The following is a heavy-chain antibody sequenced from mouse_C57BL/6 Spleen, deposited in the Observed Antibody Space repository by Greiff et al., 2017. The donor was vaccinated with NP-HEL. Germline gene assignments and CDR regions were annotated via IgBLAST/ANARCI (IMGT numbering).Heavy chain of an antibody. CDR2: INYDGSST. J-gene: IGHJ4*01. V-gene: IGHV5-16*01. D-gene: IGHD2-5*01. Sequence: DVKLVESEGGLVQPGSSMKLSCTASGFTFSDYYMAWVRQVPEKGLEWVANINYDGSSTYYLDSLKSRFIISRDNAKNILYLQMSSLKSEDTATYYCAREYSNYDWDGAMDYWGQGTSVTVSS. CDR1: GFTFSDYY. CDR3: AREYSNYDWDGAMDY.